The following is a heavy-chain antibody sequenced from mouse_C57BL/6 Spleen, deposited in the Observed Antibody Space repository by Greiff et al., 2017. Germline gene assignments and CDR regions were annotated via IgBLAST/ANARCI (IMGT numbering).Heavy chain of an antibody. CDR3: ALLGRNAMDY. CDR2: INPSSGYT. Sequence: QVQLKQSGAELARPGASVKMSCTASGYTFTSYTMHWVNQRPVQGLEWIGNINPSSGYTNYKQTFKDKGTFAADKSSSTAYMQLSSLTSEDSAVYYCALLGRNAMDYWGQGTSVTVSS. V-gene: IGHV1-4*01. CDR1: GYTFTSYT. D-gene: IGHD1-1*01. J-gene: IGHJ4*01.